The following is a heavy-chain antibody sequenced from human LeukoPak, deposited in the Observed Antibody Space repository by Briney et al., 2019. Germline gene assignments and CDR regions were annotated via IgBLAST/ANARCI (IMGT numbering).Heavy chain of an antibody. CDR1: GYSISSGYY. J-gene: IGHJ6*03. CDR3: ARQYYDFWSGYHYCYYYMDV. CDR2: IYHSGST. D-gene: IGHD3-3*01. Sequence: SETLSLTCAVSGYSISSGYYWGWIRQPPGKGLEWIGCIYHSGSTYYNPSLKSRVTISVDTSKNQFSLKLSSVTAADTAVYYCARQYYDFWSGYHYCYYYMDVWGKGTTVTVSS. V-gene: IGHV4-38-2*01.